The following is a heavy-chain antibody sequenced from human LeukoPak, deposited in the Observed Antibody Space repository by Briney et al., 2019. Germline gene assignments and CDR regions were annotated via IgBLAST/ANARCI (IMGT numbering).Heavy chain of an antibody. J-gene: IGHJ3*02. V-gene: IGHV3-23*01. CDR3: AKDSGTPDAFDI. Sequence: PGGSLRLSRAASGFTFSSYDMHWVRQAPGKGLEWVSAISGSGGSTYYADSVKGRFTISRDNSKSTLYLQMDSLRAEDTAVYYCAKDSGTPDAFDIWGQGTMVTVSS. CDR1: GFTFSSYD. CDR2: ISGSGGST. D-gene: IGHD1-1*01.